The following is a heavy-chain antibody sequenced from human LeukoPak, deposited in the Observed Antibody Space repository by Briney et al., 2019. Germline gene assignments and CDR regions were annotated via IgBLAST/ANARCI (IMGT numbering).Heavy chain of an antibody. CDR2: VSGSGGST. J-gene: IGHJ4*02. V-gene: IGHV3-23*01. CDR1: GFTFSSYA. CDR3: AAGTYNWNDVGFDY. Sequence: GGSLRLSCAASGFTFSSYAMSWVRQAPGKGLEWVSVVSGSGGSTYYADSVKGRFTISRDNSKNTLYLQMNSLRAEDTAVYYCAAGTYNWNDVGFDYWGQGTLVTVSS. D-gene: IGHD1-1*01.